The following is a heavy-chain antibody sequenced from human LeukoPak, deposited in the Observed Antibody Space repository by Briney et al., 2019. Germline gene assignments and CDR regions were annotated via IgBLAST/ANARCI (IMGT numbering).Heavy chain of an antibody. D-gene: IGHD2-8*01. J-gene: IGHJ2*01. CDR1: GFTFSSYA. CDR2: LRGGGGST. V-gene: IGHV3-23*01. Sequence: PGGSLRLSCAASGFTFSSYAMSWVRHATGKGLEWVSALRGGGGSTFYTDSVKGRFTISRDNSKNTLYLQMSSLRAEDTAVYFCAKSSSGLGLNEYFDLWGRGTLVTVCS. CDR3: AKSSSGLGLNEYFDL.